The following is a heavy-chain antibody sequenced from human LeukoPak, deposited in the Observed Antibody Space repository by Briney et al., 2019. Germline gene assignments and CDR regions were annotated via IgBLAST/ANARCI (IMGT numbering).Heavy chain of an antibody. J-gene: IGHJ3*02. Sequence: SGGSLRLSCAASGFTFSSYAMHWVRQAPGKGLEWVAVISYDGSNKYYADSVKGRFTISRDNSKNTLYLQMNSLRAEDTAVYYCVRGVGTTFVFIWGQGTLVTVSS. CDR1: GFTFSSYA. CDR3: VRGVGTTFVFI. D-gene: IGHD1-26*01. V-gene: IGHV3-30-3*01. CDR2: ISYDGSNK.